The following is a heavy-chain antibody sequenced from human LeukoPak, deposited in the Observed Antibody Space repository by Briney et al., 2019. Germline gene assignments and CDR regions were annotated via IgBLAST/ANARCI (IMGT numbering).Heavy chain of an antibody. CDR3: ARDSEPWDYGDYGFDY. J-gene: IGHJ4*02. D-gene: IGHD4-17*01. CDR2: IWYDGSNK. CDR1: GFTFSSYG. Sequence: PGGSLRLSCAASGFTFSSYGMHWVRQAPGKGLEWVAVIWYDGSNKYYADSVKGRFTISRDNSKNTLYLQMNSLRAEDTAVYYCARDSEPWDYGDYGFDYWGQGTLVTVSS. V-gene: IGHV3-33*01.